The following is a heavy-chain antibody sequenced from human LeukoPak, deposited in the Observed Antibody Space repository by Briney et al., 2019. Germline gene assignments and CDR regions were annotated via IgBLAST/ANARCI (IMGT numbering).Heavy chain of an antibody. CDR1: GFTFSSYS. J-gene: IGHJ6*02. D-gene: IGHD3-9*01. CDR2: ISSSSSTI. CDR3: ARGPSYYDILTGPFHPSPDYYYYGMDV. Sequence: GGSLRLSCAASGFTFSSYSMNWVRLAPGKGLEWLSYISSSSSTIYYADSVKGRFTISRDNAKNSLYLQMSSLRDEDTAVYYCARGPSYYDILTGPFHPSPDYYYYGMDVWGQGTTVTVSS. V-gene: IGHV3-48*02.